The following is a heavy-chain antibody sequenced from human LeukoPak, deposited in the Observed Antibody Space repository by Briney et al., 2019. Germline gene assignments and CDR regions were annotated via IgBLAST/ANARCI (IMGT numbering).Heavy chain of an antibody. J-gene: IGHJ4*02. CDR2: ISSSGTGI. CDR1: GFSFSDYY. Sequence: GGSLRLSCATSGFSFSDYYMSWIRQAPGKGLECIAYISSSGTGIYYADSVEGRFTVSRDNAKNSLYLQMNSLRAEDTAVYYCARDGSTYYDFWSGYPYWGQGTLVTVSS. CDR3: ARDGSTYYDFWSGYPY. D-gene: IGHD3-3*01. V-gene: IGHV3-11*04.